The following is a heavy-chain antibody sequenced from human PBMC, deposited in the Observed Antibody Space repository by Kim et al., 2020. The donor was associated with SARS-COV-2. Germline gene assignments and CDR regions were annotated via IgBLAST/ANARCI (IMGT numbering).Heavy chain of an antibody. Sequence: SQTLSLTCAISGDSVSSNSAAWNWIRQSPSRGLEWLGRTYYRSKWYNDYAVSVKSRITINPDTSKNQFSLQLNSVTPEDTAVYYCARDRGEDVVVVAPTPPYYYYGMDVWGQGTTVTVSS. V-gene: IGHV6-1*01. J-gene: IGHJ6*02. CDR2: TYYRSKWYN. CDR3: ARDRGEDVVVVAPTPPYYYYGMDV. CDR1: GDSVSSNSAA. D-gene: IGHD2-15*01.